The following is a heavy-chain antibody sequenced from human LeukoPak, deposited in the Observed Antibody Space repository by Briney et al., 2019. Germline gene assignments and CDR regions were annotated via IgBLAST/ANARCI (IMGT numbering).Heavy chain of an antibody. CDR3: AKRYYDSSAYGSFDY. V-gene: IGHV3-23*01. CDR2: ISGSGDST. CDR1: GFPFSNYA. D-gene: IGHD3-22*01. J-gene: IGHJ4*02. Sequence: PGGSLRLSCAASGFPFSNYAMSWVRQAPGKGLEWVTTISGSGDSTYYADSVKGRFTISRDNSKNTLYLQMNSLRAEDTAVYYCAKRYYDSSAYGSFDYWGQGTLVTVSS.